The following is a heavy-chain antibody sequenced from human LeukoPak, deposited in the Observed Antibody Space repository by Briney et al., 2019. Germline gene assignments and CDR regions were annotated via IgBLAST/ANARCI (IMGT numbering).Heavy chain of an antibody. CDR3: AREMQLST. CDR1: GFTFSGSA. J-gene: IGHJ3*01. D-gene: IGHD3-16*02. CDR2: ISYSGANS. Sequence: GDSLRLSCAASGFTFSGSAMRWVRQATGEALECVSLISYSGANSYYTDSVRGRFTISRDNSKDTLFLQMNSLRAEDTAIYYCAREMQLSTWGLGTMVTVA. V-gene: IGHV3-23*01.